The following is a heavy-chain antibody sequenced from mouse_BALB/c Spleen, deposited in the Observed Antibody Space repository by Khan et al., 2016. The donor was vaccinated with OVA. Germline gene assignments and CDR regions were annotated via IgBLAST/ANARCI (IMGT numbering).Heavy chain of an antibody. CDR2: INPSTDYT. Sequence: VQLQESGAELAKPGASVKMSCTASGYTFTSYWMHWVKQRPGQGLEWIGYINPSTDYTEYNQKFKDKATLTANKSTSHAYMQLPSLTSEDAAVDYCTNHGSSYAWVTYWGQGTLVTVSA. V-gene: IGHV1-7*01. D-gene: IGHD1-1*01. CDR3: TNHGSSYAWVTY. CDR1: GYTFTSYW. J-gene: IGHJ3*01.